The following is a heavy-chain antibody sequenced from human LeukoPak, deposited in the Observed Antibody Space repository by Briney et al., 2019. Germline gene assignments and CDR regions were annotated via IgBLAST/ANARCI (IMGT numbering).Heavy chain of an antibody. CDR1: GFTFSSYW. CDR3: ARYRTTRRGCFDY. J-gene: IGHJ4*02. CDR2: INSDGSST. V-gene: IGHV3-74*01. Sequence: GGSLRLSCAASGFTFSSYWMHWVRQAPGKGLVWVSRINSDGSSTSYADSVKGRFTISRDNAKNTLYPQMNSLRAGDTAVYYCARYRTTRRGCFDYWGQGTLVTVSS. D-gene: IGHD3-10*01.